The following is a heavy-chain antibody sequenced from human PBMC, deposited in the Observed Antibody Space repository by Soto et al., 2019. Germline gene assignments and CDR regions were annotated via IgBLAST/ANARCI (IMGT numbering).Heavy chain of an antibody. CDR3: AKSPYSGSYSGFDY. J-gene: IGHJ4*02. V-gene: IGHV4-59*08. CDR2: MYNSGST. Sequence: PLEILSLTCTVSGGSISGYCWIWIRQPPGKGLEWIGYMYNSGSTNYNPALKSRVTISVDTSKNQFSLKLSSVTAADTAVYYCAKSPYSGSYSGFDYWGQGTLVTVSS. D-gene: IGHD1-26*01. CDR1: GGSISGYC.